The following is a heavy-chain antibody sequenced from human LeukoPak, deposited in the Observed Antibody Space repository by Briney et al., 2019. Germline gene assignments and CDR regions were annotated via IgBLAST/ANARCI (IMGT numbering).Heavy chain of an antibody. Sequence: GGSLRLSCAASGFTFSSYGMHWVRQAPGKGLEWVSFIRYDGSNEYYADSVRGRFTISRDNSKNTLNLQMNSLRDEDTAVYYCAGDGDGFDPWGQGTLVTVSS. CDR2: IRYDGSNE. V-gene: IGHV3-30*02. J-gene: IGHJ5*02. CDR3: AGDGDGFDP. CDR1: GFTFSSYG. D-gene: IGHD2-21*01.